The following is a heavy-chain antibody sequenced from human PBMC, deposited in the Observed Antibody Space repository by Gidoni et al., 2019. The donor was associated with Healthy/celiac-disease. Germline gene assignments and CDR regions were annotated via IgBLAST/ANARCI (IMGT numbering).Heavy chain of an antibody. CDR2: ISYDGSNK. Sequence: QVQLVESGGGVVQPGRSLRLSCAASGFTFSSYGMHWVRQAPGKGLEWVAVISYDGSNKYYADSVKGRFTISRDNSKNTLYLQMNSLRAEDTAVYYCAKSGRVWSGFRWFDPWGQGTLVTVSS. CDR1: GFTFSSYG. D-gene: IGHD3-3*01. V-gene: IGHV3-30*18. CDR3: AKSGRVWSGFRWFDP. J-gene: IGHJ5*02.